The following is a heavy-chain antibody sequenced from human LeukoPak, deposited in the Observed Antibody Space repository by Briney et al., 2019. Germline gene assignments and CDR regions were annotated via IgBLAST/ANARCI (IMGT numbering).Heavy chain of an antibody. V-gene: IGHV4-39*01. CDR2: IYYSGST. CDR3: ARRATVVTLEENYFDY. CDR1: GGSISSSSYY. Sequence: SETLSLTCTVSGGSISSSSYYWGWIRQPPGKGLEWIGSIYYSGSTYYNPSLKSRVTISVDTSKNQFSLKLSSVTAADTAVYYCARRATVVTLEENYFDYWGQGTLVTVSS. D-gene: IGHD4-23*01. J-gene: IGHJ4*02.